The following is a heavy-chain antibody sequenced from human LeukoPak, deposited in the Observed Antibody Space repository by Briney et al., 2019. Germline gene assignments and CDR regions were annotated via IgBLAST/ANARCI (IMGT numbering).Heavy chain of an antibody. V-gene: IGHV4-4*07. Sequence: SETLSLTCTVSGGSISSYYWSCIRQPAGKGLEWIGRIYTSGSTNYNPSLKSRVTMSVDTSKNQFSLKLSSVTAADTAVYYCARDRWSSGWYEYNWFDPWGQGTLVTVSS. CDR2: IYTSGST. J-gene: IGHJ5*02. D-gene: IGHD6-19*01. CDR3: ARDRWSSGWYEYNWFDP. CDR1: GGSISSYY.